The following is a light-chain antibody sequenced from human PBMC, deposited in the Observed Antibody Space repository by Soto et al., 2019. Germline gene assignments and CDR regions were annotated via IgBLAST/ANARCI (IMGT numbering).Light chain of an antibody. CDR2: DVT. CDR3: TSYTTSSPYLV. CDR1: SSDGGGYNY. V-gene: IGLV2-14*03. J-gene: IGLJ3*02. Sequence: QSALTQPASVSGSPGQSITISCTGTSSDGGGYNYVSWYQHHPGKAPKLMIYDVTNRPSGVSNRFSGSKSGNTASLTISGLQAEDEADYYCTSYTTSSPYLVFGGGTKLTVL.